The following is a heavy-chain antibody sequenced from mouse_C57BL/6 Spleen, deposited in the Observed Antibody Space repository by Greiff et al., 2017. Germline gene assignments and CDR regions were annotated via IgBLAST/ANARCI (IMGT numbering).Heavy chain of an antibody. D-gene: IGHD1-1*01. J-gene: IGHJ4*01. Sequence: QVQLKQPGAELVMPGASVKLSCKASGYTFTSYWMHWVKQRPGQGLEWIGEIDPSDSYTNYNQKFKGKSTLTVDKSSSTAYMQLSSLTSEDSAVYYCARWGTTVVATGDAMDYWGQGTSVTVSS. CDR1: GYTFTSYW. V-gene: IGHV1-69*01. CDR3: ARWGTTVVATGDAMDY. CDR2: IDPSDSYT.